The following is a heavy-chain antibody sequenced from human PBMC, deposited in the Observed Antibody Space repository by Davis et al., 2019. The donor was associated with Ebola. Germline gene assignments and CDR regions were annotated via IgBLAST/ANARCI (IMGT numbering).Heavy chain of an antibody. J-gene: IGHJ5*02. CDR3: ARLSPLGLRLGETYNWFDP. CDR2: LFYGGSP. Sequence: MPSETLSLTCTVSGGSISSYYWTWIRQPPGKGLEWMGHLFYGGSPNYNPSLKSRVTISLDTSKNQLSLRLISVTAADTAVYYCARLSPLGLRLGETYNWFDPWSPGTLVTVSS. D-gene: IGHD3-16*01. V-gene: IGHV4-59*01. CDR1: GGSISSYY.